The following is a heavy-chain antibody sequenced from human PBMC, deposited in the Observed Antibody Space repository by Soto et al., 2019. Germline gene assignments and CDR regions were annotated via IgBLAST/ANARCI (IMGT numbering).Heavy chain of an antibody. D-gene: IGHD4-17*01. CDR2: ISGNNGNT. CDR1: GYTFTNYV. V-gene: IGHV1-18*01. Sequence: QVQLVQSGAEVKKPGASVKVSCKASGYTFTNYVISWVRQAPGQGLEWMGWISGNNGNTNYAQKLQGRVTMTTDTSTSTAYMELRSLISDDTAVYYCARLMYGVNSADFWGQGTLVSVSS. CDR3: ARLMYGVNSADF. J-gene: IGHJ4*02.